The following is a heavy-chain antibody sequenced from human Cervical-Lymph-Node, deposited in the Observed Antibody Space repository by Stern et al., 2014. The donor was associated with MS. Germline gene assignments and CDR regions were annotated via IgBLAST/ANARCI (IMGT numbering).Heavy chain of an antibody. CDR2: IIPIFGTA. CDR3: ARAFTADGYKYWYFDL. J-gene: IGHJ2*01. D-gene: IGHD5-24*01. V-gene: IGHV1-69*01. Sequence: VQLGESGAEVKKPGSSVKVSCKASGVTFSSYAISWVRQPPGQGLEWMGGIIPIFGTANYAQKFQGRVTITADESTSTAYMELSSLRSEDTAVYYCARAFTADGYKYWYFDLWGRGTLVTVSS. CDR1: GVTFSSYA.